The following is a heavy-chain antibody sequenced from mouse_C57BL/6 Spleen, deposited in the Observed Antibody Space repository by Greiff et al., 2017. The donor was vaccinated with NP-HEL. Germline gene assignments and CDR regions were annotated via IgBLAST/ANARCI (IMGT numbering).Heavy chain of an antibody. D-gene: IGHD1-1*01. CDR1: GYTFTSYW. Sequence: QVQLQQPGAELVMPGASVKLSCKASGYTFTSYWMHWVKQRPGQGLEWIGEIDPSDSYTNYNQKFKGKSTLTVDKSSSTAYMQLSSLTSEDSAVYYCARRPRYYYGSSPGAMDYWGQGTSVTVSS. CDR3: ARRPRYYYGSSPGAMDY. CDR2: IDPSDSYT. V-gene: IGHV1-69*01. J-gene: IGHJ4*01.